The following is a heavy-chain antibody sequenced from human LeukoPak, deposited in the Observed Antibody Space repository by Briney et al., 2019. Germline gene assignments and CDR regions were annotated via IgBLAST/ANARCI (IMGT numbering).Heavy chain of an antibody. CDR2: ISGSGGST. CDR1: GFTFSSYG. CDR3: AKASSGIFDY. J-gene: IGHJ4*02. V-gene: IGHV3-23*01. D-gene: IGHD6-19*01. Sequence: AGGSLRLSCAASGFTFSSYGMSWARQAPGKGLEWVSAISGSGGSTYYADSVKGRFTISRDNSENTLYLQMNSLRAEDTAVYYCAKASSGIFDYWGQGTLVTVSS.